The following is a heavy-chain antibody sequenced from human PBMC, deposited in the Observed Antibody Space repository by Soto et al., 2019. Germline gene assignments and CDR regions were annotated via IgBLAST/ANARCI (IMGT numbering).Heavy chain of an antibody. CDR1: GTSISSSDYY. V-gene: IGHV4-39*01. CDR2: IYYTGMT. Sequence: SETLSLTCTVSGTSISSSDYYWGWIRQPPGKGLEWITSIYYTGMTYYNPSLKSRVTISVDRSKNQLSLKLNSVTAADTAMYYCARRPGYGYGVDVWGQGTTVTVSS. J-gene: IGHJ6*02. CDR3: ARRPGYGYGVDV. D-gene: IGHD6-13*01.